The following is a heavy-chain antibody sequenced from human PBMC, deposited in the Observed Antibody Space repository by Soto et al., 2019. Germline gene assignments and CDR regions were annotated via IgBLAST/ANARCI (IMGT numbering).Heavy chain of an antibody. CDR1: GGSISRGGYS. CDR2: TYHSGST. J-gene: IGHJ4*02. Sequence: QLQLQESGPGLVKPSQTLSLTCTVSGGSISRGGYSWGWIRQPPGKGLEWIGYTYHSGSTYYNPSLKSRVTITVCRSKNQFSRTLSSVTAADPAVYYCARVPDYGGQGTRVTVSS. V-gene: IGHV4-30-2*01. CDR3: ARVPDY.